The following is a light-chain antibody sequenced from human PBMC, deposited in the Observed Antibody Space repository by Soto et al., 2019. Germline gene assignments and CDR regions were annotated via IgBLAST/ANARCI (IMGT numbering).Light chain of an antibody. J-gene: IGKJ1*01. Sequence: EVVLTPSPGPLYLSPGERATLSCRASQSVSSGYLGWYQQKPGQSPRLLIYGASSRATGIPDRFSGSGSGTDFTLTISRLEPEDFAVYFCQQYTYSPWTFGQGTKVEIK. CDR2: GAS. CDR1: QSVSSGY. V-gene: IGKV3-20*01. CDR3: QQYTYSPWT.